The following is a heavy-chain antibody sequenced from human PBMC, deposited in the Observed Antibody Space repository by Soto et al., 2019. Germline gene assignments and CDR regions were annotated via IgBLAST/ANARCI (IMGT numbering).Heavy chain of an antibody. CDR1: GYAFTAYF. CDR2: INPNTGGT. J-gene: IGHJ4*02. V-gene: IGHV1-2*02. Sequence: ASVKVSCKTSGYAFTAYFMHWVRQAPGQGLEWMGWINPNTGGTYYAQKFQGRVTMTRYTSISTAFLDLRRLRSDDTAVYFCARSLSTIAARPDSWGQGTLVTVSS. CDR3: ARSLSTIAARPDS. D-gene: IGHD6-6*01.